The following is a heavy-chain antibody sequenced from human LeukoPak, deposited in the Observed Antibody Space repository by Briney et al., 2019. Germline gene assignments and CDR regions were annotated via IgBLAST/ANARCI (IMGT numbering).Heavy chain of an antibody. D-gene: IGHD2/OR15-2a*01. Sequence: MPSETLSLTCTVSGGSISSYYWSWIRQPPGKGLEWIGYIYYSGSTNYNPCLKSRVTISVDTSKNQFSLKLSSVTAADTAVYYCARVEDSECWFDPWGQGTLVTVSS. CDR1: GGSISSYY. J-gene: IGHJ5*02. CDR2: IYYSGST. CDR3: ARVEDSECWFDP. V-gene: IGHV4-59*12.